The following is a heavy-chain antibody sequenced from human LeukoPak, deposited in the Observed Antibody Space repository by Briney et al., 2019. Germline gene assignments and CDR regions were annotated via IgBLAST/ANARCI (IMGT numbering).Heavy chain of an antibody. J-gene: IGHJ4*02. CDR1: GFTFSSYA. CDR3: AKDPYGGYYFDY. D-gene: IGHD4-17*01. Sequence: PGGSLRLSCAASGFTFSSYAMSWVRQAPGKGLEWVSAISGSGGSTYYADSVKGRFIISRDNSKNTLYLQMNSLGAEDTAVYYCAKDPYGGYYFDYWGQGTLVTVSS. CDR2: ISGSGGST. V-gene: IGHV3-23*01.